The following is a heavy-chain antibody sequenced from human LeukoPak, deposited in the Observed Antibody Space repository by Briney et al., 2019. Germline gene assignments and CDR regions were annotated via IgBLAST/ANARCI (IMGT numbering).Heavy chain of an antibody. CDR1: GFTFSSYA. J-gene: IGHJ4*02. Sequence: GGSLRLSCAASGFTFSSYAMSWVRQAPGKGLEWVSAISGSGGSTYYADSVKGRFTISRDNSKNTLYLQMNSLRAEDTAIYYCAKGRYYDSTGSPIDNWGQGTLVTVSS. CDR3: AKGRYYDSTGSPIDN. D-gene: IGHD3-22*01. V-gene: IGHV3-23*01. CDR2: ISGSGGST.